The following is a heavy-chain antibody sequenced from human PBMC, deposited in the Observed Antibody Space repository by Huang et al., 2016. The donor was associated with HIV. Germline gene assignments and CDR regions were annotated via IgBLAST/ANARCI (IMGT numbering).Heavy chain of an antibody. D-gene: IGHD2-2*01. V-gene: IGHV4-34*01. CDR3: ARGRGTSWSFFDT. Sequence: QVRLDQWGAGLLKPSETLTLTCAVYGDSLGGFFWSWIRQSPGRGLEWIGEITQSGRTNYNPSLKSRGTIAIDTSKKQFSLKLKSVTDDDTSTYYCARGRGTSWSFFDTWGQGSFVTVSS. J-gene: IGHJ5*02. CDR1: GDSLGGFF. CDR2: ITQSGRT.